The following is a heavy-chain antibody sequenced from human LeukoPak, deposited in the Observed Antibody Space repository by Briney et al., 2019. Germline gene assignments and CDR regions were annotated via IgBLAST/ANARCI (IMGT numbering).Heavy chain of an antibody. CDR2: ISYDGSNK. J-gene: IGHJ5*02. D-gene: IGHD1-26*01. CDR1: GFTFSSNG. Sequence: GGSLRLSCAASGFTFSSNGMHWVRQAPGKGLEWVAFISYDGSNKHYADSVKGRFTISRDNSKNTVYLQMNSLRPEDTALYYCARESHEGATRAYNWFDPWGQGTLVTVSS. V-gene: IGHV3-30*03. CDR3: ARESHEGATRAYNWFDP.